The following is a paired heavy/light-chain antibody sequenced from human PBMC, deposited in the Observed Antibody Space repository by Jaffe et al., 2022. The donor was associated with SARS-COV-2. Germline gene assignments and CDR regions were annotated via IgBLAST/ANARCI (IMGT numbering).Heavy chain of an antibody. CDR1: GGSISSGFYY. V-gene: IGHV4-61*02. CDR2: IYTSEST. Sequence: QVQLQESGPGLVKPSQTLSLTCTVSGGSISSGFYYWSWIRQPAGKGLEWIGRIYTSESTNYNPSLTSRVSMSVDTSKNQFSLKVSSATAADTAVYYCARDDYYYGLDVWGQGTTVTVSS. J-gene: IGHJ6*02. CDR3: ARDDYYYGLDV.
Light chain of an antibody. Sequence: DIQMTQSPSSLSVSVGDRVTITCRASQGIGNDLAWYQHKPGKAPKRLIYAASTLQSGVPSRFSGSRSGTEFTLTISSLQPEDFGTYYCLQHKSHPFTFGPGTKVEIK. V-gene: IGKV1-17*01. CDR1: QGIGND. CDR3: LQHKSHPFT. J-gene: IGKJ3*01. CDR2: AAS.